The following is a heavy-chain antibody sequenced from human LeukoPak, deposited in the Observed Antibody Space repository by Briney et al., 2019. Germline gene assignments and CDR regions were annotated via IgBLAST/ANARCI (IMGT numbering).Heavy chain of an antibody. CDR3: ARWGSGYNLFDY. CDR1: GFIFEDYG. J-gene: IGHJ4*02. D-gene: IGHD3-3*01. CDR2: INWNGGST. V-gene: IGHV3-20*04. Sequence: GSLRLSCAPSGFIFEDYGMHWVRQAPGKGLEWVTGINWNGGSTGYADSVKGRFTISRDNAKNSLYLQMNSLRAEDTALYYCARWGSGYNLFDYWGQGILVTVSS.